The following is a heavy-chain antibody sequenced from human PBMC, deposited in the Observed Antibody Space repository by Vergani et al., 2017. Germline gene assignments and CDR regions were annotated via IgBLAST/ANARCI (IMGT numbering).Heavy chain of an antibody. D-gene: IGHD6-13*01. CDR1: GFTFSSYG. J-gene: IGHJ6*02. CDR2: ISYDGSNK. V-gene: IGHV3-30*18. Sequence: QVQLVESGGGVVQPGRSLRLSCAASGFTFSSYGMHWVRQAPGKGLEWVAVISYDGSNKYYADSVKGRFTISRDNSKNTLYLQMNSLRAEDTAVYYCAKRERPSSWYEPYYYYYGMDVWGQGTTVTVSS. CDR3: AKRERPSSWYEPYYYYYGMDV.